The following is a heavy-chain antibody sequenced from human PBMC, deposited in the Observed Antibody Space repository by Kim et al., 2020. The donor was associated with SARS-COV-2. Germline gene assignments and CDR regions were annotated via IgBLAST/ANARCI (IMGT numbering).Heavy chain of an antibody. Sequence: GGSLRLSCAASGFTFSSYAMSWVRQAPGKGLEWVSAISGSGGSTYYADSVKGRFTISRDNSKNTLYLQMNSLRAEDTAVYYCAKEYGFWSGYIDYYYYYGMDVWGQGTTVTVSS. D-gene: IGHD3-3*01. CDR3: AKEYGFWSGYIDYYYYYGMDV. CDR2: ISGSGGST. CDR1: GFTFSSYA. J-gene: IGHJ6*02. V-gene: IGHV3-23*01.